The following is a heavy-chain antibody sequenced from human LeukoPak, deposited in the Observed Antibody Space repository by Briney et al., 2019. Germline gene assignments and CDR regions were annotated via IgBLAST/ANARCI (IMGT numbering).Heavy chain of an antibody. CDR1: GFIFGEYA. D-gene: IGHD2-21*01. CDR3: ARENGAIGYYMDV. CDR2: IRSKAHGGTA. J-gene: IGHJ6*03. V-gene: IGHV3-49*04. Sequence: GGSLRLSCTASGFIFGEYAMSWVRQAPGKGLEWIGFIRSKAHGGTAEYAASVKGRFSISRDDSKSIAYLQVNSLRAEDTAVYYCARENGAIGYYMDVWGKGTTVTISS.